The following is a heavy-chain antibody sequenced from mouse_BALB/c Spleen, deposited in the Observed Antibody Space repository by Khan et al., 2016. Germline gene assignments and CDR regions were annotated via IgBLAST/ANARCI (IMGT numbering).Heavy chain of an antibody. D-gene: IGHD2-12*01. CDR1: GFDFSRYW. CDR2: INPDSSTI. Sequence: EVKLLESGGGLVQPGGSLKLSCAASGFDFSRYWMSWVRQAPGKGLEWIGEINPDSSTINYTPYLKEKFIISRDNAKNTLYLQMSKVRSEDTALDYCARGRCYGAMDYWGQGTSVTVSS. V-gene: IGHV4-1*02. J-gene: IGHJ4*01. CDR3: ARGRCYGAMDY.